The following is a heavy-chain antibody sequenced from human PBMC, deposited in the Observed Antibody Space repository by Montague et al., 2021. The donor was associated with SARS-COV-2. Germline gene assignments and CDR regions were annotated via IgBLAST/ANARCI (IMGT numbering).Heavy chain of an antibody. CDR3: ARQVWRKDFDF. CDR2: VHNSGTT. J-gene: IGHJ4*02. V-gene: IGHV4-39*01. CDR1: GGSISRSDYY. D-gene: IGHD1-14*01. Sequence: SETLSLTCSVSGGSISRSDYYWAWVRQAPGKGLDWIATVHNSGTTCSNSSLKSRVIISMDTSKNQFSLKLTSVTAADTSVYFCARQVWRKDFDFWGQGLVVTVSS.